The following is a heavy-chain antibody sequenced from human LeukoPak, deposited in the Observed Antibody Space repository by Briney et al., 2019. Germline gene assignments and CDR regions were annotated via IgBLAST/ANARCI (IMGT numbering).Heavy chain of an antibody. Sequence: AGGSLRLSCAASGFTFTNYWMHWVRQAPGKGLEWVAVISYDGSNKYYADSVKGRFTISRDNSKNTLYLQMNSLRAEDTAVYYCARSPAGFGELFGAFDIWGQGTMVTVSS. D-gene: IGHD3-10*01. CDR2: ISYDGSNK. V-gene: IGHV3-30*03. CDR3: ARSPAGFGELFGAFDI. J-gene: IGHJ3*02. CDR1: GFTFTNYW.